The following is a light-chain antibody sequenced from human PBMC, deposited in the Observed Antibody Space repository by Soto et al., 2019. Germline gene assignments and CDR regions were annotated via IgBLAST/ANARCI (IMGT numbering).Light chain of an antibody. J-gene: IGKJ1*01. CDR1: QGIGDT. CDR2: DTS. CDR3: QQYGSSPRT. Sequence: TQSPATLSVSTGECVTLSCRASQGIGDTLAWYQHKPGQTPRLLIYDTSAWASGVPARFSGSRSGTEFTLTISRLQPEDFAVYYCQQYGSSPRTFGQGTKVDIK. V-gene: IGKV3-15*01.